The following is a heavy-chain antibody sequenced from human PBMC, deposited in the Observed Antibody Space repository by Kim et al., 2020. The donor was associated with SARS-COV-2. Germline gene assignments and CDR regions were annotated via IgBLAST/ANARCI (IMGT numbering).Heavy chain of an antibody. D-gene: IGHD6-13*01. V-gene: IGHV4-59*01. J-gene: IGHJ6*02. CDR3: ASLAAGFGLDV. Sequence: SETLSLTCGVSGDSIRYYYWSWIRQPPGKELEWIGYIYYTGNTNYNPSLKSRVTISIDTSKNQFSLKLNSVTAADTAVYYCASLAAGFGLDVWGQGTTDT. CDR2: IYYTGNT. CDR1: GDSIRYYY.